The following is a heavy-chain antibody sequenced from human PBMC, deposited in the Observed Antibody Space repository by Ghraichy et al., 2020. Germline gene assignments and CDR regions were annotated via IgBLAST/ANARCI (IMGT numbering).Heavy chain of an antibody. V-gene: IGHV3-7*01. CDR2: IKQDGSEK. CDR3: ASLYYDFWSGYYPGYYYYGMDV. J-gene: IGHJ6*02. Sequence: GGSLRLSCAASGFTFSSYWMSWVRQAPGKGLEWVANIKQDGSEKYYVDSVKGRFTISRDNAKNSLYLQMNSLRAEDTAVYYCASLYYDFWSGYYPGYYYYGMDVWGQGTTVTVSS. CDR1: GFTFSSYW. D-gene: IGHD3-3*01.